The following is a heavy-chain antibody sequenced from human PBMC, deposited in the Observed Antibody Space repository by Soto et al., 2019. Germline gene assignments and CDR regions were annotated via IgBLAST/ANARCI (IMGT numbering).Heavy chain of an antibody. J-gene: IGHJ5*02. CDR1: GGTFSSYA. CDR3: ARVGETYDFWKNWFDP. Sequence: GASVKVSCKASGGTFSSYAISWVRQAPGQGLEWMGGIIPIFGTANYAQKFQGRVTITADESTSTAYMELSSLRSEDTAVYYCARVGETYDFWKNWFDPWGQGTLVTVSS. V-gene: IGHV1-69*13. D-gene: IGHD3-3*01. CDR2: IIPIFGTA.